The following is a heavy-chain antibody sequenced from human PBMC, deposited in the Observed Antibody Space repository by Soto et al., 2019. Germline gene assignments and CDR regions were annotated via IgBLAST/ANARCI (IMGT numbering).Heavy chain of an antibody. Sequence: QVQLQESGPGLVKPSETLSLTCTVSGASISSYYWSWIRQSPGKGLEWIGYISYSGGNNYNPSLRGRVTISLDTSKNQFSLKLSSLTAEDTAMYYCARGERLGLDYWGQGTLVTVSS. J-gene: IGHJ4*02. CDR1: GASISSYY. CDR2: ISYSGGN. V-gene: IGHV4-59*01. CDR3: ARGERLGLDY. D-gene: IGHD6-19*01.